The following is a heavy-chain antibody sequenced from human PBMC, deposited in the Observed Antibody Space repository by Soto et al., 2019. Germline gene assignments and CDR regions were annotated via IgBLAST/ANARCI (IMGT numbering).Heavy chain of an antibody. CDR2: INHSGST. CDR1: GGSFSGYY. CDR3: AGYSSSSWFDP. D-gene: IGHD6-6*01. J-gene: IGHJ5*02. Sequence: TLSLTCAVYGGSFSGYYCSWIRQPPGKGLEWIGEINHSGSTNYNPSLKSRVTISVDTSKNQFSLKLSSVTAADTAVYYCAGYSSSSWFDPWGQGTLVTVSS. V-gene: IGHV4-34*01.